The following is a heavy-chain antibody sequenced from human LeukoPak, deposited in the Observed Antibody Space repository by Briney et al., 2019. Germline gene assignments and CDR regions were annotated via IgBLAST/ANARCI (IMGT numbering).Heavy chain of an antibody. D-gene: IGHD2-2*01. J-gene: IGHJ4*02. Sequence: ASVKFSCKACGYTFASYYMHWVRQDPGQGLEWMGMINPSGGSTSYAQKFQGRVTMTRDTSTSTVYMELSSLRSEDTAVYYCARDYRPVVVVPAEQFDYWGQGTLVTVSS. CDR3: ARDYRPVVVVPAEQFDY. CDR1: GYTFASYY. CDR2: INPSGGST. V-gene: IGHV1-46*01.